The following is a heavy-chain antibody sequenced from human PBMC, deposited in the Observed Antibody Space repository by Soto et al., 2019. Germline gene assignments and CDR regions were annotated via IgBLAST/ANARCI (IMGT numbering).Heavy chain of an antibody. V-gene: IGHV1-69*13. J-gene: IGHJ5*02. CDR3: ARDRAAIAVAGLATWFDP. CDR1: GGTFSSYA. D-gene: IGHD6-19*01. Sequence: SVKVSCKASGGTFSSYAISWVRQAPGQGXEWMGGIIPIFGTANYAQKFQGRVTITADESTSTAYMELSSLRSEDTAVYYCARDRAAIAVAGLATWFDPWGQGTLVTVSS. CDR2: IIPIFGTA.